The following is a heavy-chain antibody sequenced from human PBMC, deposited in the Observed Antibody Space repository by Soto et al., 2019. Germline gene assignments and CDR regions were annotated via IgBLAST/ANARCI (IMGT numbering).Heavy chain of an antibody. CDR1: GFTFSSYA. Sequence: GGSLRLSCAASGFTFSSYAMSWVRQAPGKGLEWVSAISGSGGSTYYADSVKGRFTISRDNSKNTLYLQMNSLRAEDTAVYYCAKLYYDFWSGYSFVPENYYMDVWGKGTTVTVSS. J-gene: IGHJ6*03. D-gene: IGHD3-3*01. V-gene: IGHV3-23*01. CDR3: AKLYYDFWSGYSFVPENYYMDV. CDR2: ISGSGGST.